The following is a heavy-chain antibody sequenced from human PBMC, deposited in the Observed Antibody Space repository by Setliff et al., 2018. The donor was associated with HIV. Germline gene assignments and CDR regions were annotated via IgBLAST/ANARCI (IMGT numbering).Heavy chain of an antibody. CDR1: GFTFDSYA. CDR3: AGVNYDFWSGYFSWYYHYMDV. CDR2: IWYDGRNE. D-gene: IGHD3-3*01. Sequence: GGSLRLSCAASGFTFDSYAMHWVRQAPGKGLEWVAVIWYDGRNEYYADSVKGRFTISRDNSKNTLYLQMNSLRAEDTAVYYCAGVNYDFWSGYFSWYYHYMDVWGKGTTVTAP. J-gene: IGHJ6*03. V-gene: IGHV3-30*14.